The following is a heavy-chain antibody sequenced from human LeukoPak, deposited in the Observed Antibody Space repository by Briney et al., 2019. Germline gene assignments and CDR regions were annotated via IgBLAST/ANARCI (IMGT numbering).Heavy chain of an antibody. CDR2: XXXXSGGT. CDR1: GYTFTGYY. CDR3: ARGYAGIAVAGRYYFDY. D-gene: IGHD6-19*01. J-gene: IGHJ4*02. V-gene: IGHV1-2*02. Sequence: ASVKVSCKASGYTFTGYYMXXXXXXXXXXXXXXXXXXXXSGGTNYAQKFQGRVTMTRDTSISTAYMELSRLRSDDTAVYYCARGYAGIAVAGRYYFDYWGQGTLVTVSS.